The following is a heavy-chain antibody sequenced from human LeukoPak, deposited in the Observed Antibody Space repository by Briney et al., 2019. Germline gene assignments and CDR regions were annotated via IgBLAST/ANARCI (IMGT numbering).Heavy chain of an antibody. CDR3: AKRGGYHDAFHI. V-gene: IGHV3-9*03. Sequence: PGASLRLSCAATGFTFDDYAMHWVRQAPGKGLEWVSGISWNSGSIGYADSVKGRFTISRDNAKNSLYLQMNGLRAEDMALYYCAKRGGYHDAFHIWAQGTMVTVSS. J-gene: IGHJ3*02. D-gene: IGHD5-18*01. CDR2: ISWNSGSI. CDR1: GFTFDDYA.